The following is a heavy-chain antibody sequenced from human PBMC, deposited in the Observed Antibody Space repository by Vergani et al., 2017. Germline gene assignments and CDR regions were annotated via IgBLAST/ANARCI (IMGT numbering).Heavy chain of an antibody. D-gene: IGHD3-16*01. Sequence: VQLVESGGGVVQPGRSLRLSCAASGFTFSSYAMHWVRQAPGKGLEWVANIKQDGSEKYYVDSVKGRFTISRDNAKNSLYLQMNSLRAEDTAVYYCARALRIDWFDPWGQGTLVTVSS. CDR1: GFTFSSYA. V-gene: IGHV3-7*01. CDR2: IKQDGSEK. J-gene: IGHJ5*02. CDR3: ARALRIDWFDP.